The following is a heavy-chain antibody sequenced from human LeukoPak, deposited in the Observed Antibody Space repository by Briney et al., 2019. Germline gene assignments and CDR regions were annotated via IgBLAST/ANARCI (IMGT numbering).Heavy chain of an antibody. Sequence: PGGSLTLSCAASGFTFSSYAMSWVRQAPGKGLEWVSAISGSGGSTYYADSVKGRFTISRDNSKNTLYLQMNSLRAEDTAVYYCAKVRAHSSGWFYFDYWGQGTLVTVSS. CDR2: ISGSGGST. J-gene: IGHJ4*02. D-gene: IGHD6-19*01. CDR1: GFTFSSYA. CDR3: AKVRAHSSGWFYFDY. V-gene: IGHV3-23*01.